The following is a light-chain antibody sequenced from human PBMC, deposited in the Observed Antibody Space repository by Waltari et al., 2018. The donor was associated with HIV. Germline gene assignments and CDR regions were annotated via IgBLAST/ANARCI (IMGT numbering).Light chain of an antibody. V-gene: IGLV6-57*03. CDR1: SGSIASHY. Sequence: FMLTQPHSVSESPGKTVTISCPRSSGSIASHYVQWFQQRPGNAPTTILYEDYQRPPGVPDRFSGTIVKSSNSASLTISGVKTEDEADYYCQSFDANNHWVFGGGTRLTVL. CDR3: QSFDANNHWV. CDR2: EDY. J-gene: IGLJ3*02.